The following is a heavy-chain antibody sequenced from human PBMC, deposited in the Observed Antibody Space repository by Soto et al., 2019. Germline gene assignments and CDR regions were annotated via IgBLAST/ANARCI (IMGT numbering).Heavy chain of an antibody. V-gene: IGHV1-18*01. D-gene: IGHD3-3*01. CDR3: ARDDEDFWSGYPDY. J-gene: IGHJ4*02. Sequence: ASVKVSSTSSGYPFTSYGISWVRHALGQGREWRGWISAYNGNTNYAQKLQGRVTMTTETSTSTAYLELRSLRSDDTAVYYCARDDEDFWSGYPDYWGQGTLVTVSS. CDR2: ISAYNGNT. CDR1: GYPFTSYG.